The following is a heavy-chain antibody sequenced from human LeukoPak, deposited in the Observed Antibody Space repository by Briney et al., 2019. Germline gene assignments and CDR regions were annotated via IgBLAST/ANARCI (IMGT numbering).Heavy chain of an antibody. Sequence: GGSLRLSCAASGFTFSSYEMNWVRQAPGKGLEWVSAISGSSDSMYYADSVKGRFTISRDNSKNTLYLQMNSLRAEDTAVYYCAKISYYYDSSGYYLDYFDSWGQGTLVTVSS. CDR3: AKISYYYDSSGYYLDYFDS. V-gene: IGHV3-23*01. J-gene: IGHJ4*02. CDR1: GFTFSSYE. D-gene: IGHD3-22*01. CDR2: ISGSSDSM.